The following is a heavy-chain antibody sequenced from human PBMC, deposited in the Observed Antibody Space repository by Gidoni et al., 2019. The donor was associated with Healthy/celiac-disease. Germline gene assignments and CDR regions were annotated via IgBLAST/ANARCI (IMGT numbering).Heavy chain of an antibody. Sequence: QLQLQESGSGLVKPSQTLSLTCAVSGGSISSGGYSWSWIRQPPGKGLEWIGYIYHSGTTYYNPSLKSRVTISVDRSKNQFSLKLSSVTAADTAVYYCASGAAAAGTVYFQHWGQGTLVTVSS. V-gene: IGHV4-30-2*01. CDR1: GGSISSGGYS. J-gene: IGHJ1*01. D-gene: IGHD6-13*01. CDR2: IYHSGTT. CDR3: ASGAAAAGTVYFQH.